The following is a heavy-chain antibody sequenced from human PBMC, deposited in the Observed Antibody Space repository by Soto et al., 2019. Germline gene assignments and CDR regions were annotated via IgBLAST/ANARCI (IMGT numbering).Heavy chain of an antibody. Sequence: QVQLVQSGADVKKPGSSVKVSCKTSGGSFGSSAISWVRQAPAQGIEWMGEIIPVFDKANYAKNSQGRLTITADELKGTVFMELMSRRSEEPTVYFCARLRRYWGDVFEIGCLGTCVSVSS. CDR2: IIPVFDKA. V-gene: IGHV1-69*01. D-gene: IGHD3-16*01. CDR1: GGSFGSSA. CDR3: ARLRRYWGDVFEI. J-gene: IGHJ3*02.